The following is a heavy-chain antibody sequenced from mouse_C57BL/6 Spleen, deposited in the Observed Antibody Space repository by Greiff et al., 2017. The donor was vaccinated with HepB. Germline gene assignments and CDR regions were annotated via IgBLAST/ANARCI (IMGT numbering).Heavy chain of an antibody. D-gene: IGHD2-5*01. V-gene: IGHV6-3*01. J-gene: IGHJ2*01. CDR3: TGYSNYFYYFDY. CDR2: IRLKSDNYAT. CDR1: GFTFSNYW. Sequence: EVKLVESGGGLVQPGGSMKLSCVASGFTFSNYWMNWVRQSPEKGLEWVAQIRLKSDNYATHYAESVKGRFTISRDDSKSSVYLQMNNLRAEDTGIYYCTGYSNYFYYFDYWGQGTTLTVSS.